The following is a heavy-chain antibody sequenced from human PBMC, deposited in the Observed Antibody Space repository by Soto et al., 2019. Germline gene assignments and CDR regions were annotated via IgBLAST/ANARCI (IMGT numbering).Heavy chain of an antibody. CDR1: GFTFSDYS. J-gene: IGHJ3*02. CDR2: ITSSSSTI. Sequence: GGSLRLSCAASGFTFSDYSMNWVRQAPGKGLEWVSYITSSSSTIYYADSVKGRFTISRDNAKNSVHLQMNSLRDEDTAVYYCARDRLWAFDIWGQGTMVTVSS. D-gene: IGHD2-21*01. V-gene: IGHV3-48*02. CDR3: ARDRLWAFDI.